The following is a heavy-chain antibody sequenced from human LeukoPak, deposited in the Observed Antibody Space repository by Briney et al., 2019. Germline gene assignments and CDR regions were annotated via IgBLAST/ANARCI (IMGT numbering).Heavy chain of an antibody. J-gene: IGHJ5*02. CDR1: GGSISSSNW. V-gene: IGHV4-4*02. D-gene: IGHD2-2*01. CDR2: IYHSGST. CDR3: ARVVGFLSGWFDP. Sequence: SETLSLTCAVSGGSISSSNWWSWVRPPPGKGLEWIGEIYHSGSTNYNPSLKSRVTISVDKSKNQFSLKLNSVTAADTAVYYCARVVGFLSGWFDPWGQGTLVTVSS.